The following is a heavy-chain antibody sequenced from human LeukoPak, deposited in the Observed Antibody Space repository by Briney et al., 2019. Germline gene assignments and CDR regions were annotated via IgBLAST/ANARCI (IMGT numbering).Heavy chain of an antibody. Sequence: GGSLRLSCTASGFTFGDYAMSWVRQAPGKGLEWVGFIRSKAYGGTTEYAASVKGRFTISRDDSKSIAYLQMNSLKTEDTAVYYCTRDLRRRGYYYQLLWPGYDYWGQGTLVTVSS. CDR3: TRDLRRRGYYYQLLWPGYDY. CDR2: IRSKAYGGTT. CDR1: GFTFGDYA. D-gene: IGHD2-2*01. J-gene: IGHJ4*02. V-gene: IGHV3-49*04.